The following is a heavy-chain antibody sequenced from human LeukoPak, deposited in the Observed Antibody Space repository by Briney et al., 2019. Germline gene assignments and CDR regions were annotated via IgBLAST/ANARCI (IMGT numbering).Heavy chain of an antibody. CDR1: GGSISTSASY. V-gene: IGHV4-39*01. CDR2: IYDSGNE. Sequence: SETLSLTCTVSGGSISTSASYWGWIRQPPGKGLEWIGSIYDSGNEFYNPSLKSRVTISADTSKNQFSLKLNSVTAADTAMYYCARQISDYYYYYMDVWGEGITVTVSS. CDR3: ARQISDYYYYYMDV. D-gene: IGHD2/OR15-2a*01. J-gene: IGHJ6*03.